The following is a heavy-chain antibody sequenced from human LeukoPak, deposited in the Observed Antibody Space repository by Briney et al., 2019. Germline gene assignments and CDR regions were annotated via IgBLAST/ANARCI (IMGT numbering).Heavy chain of an antibody. CDR2: INPNSGGT. CDR1: GYTFTGYY. Sequence: ASAKVSCKASGYTFTGYYMHWVRQAPGQGLEWMGWINPNSGGTNYAQKFQGRVTMTRDTSISTAYMELSRLRSDDTAVYYCARGWGSSSAFDIWGQGTMVTVSS. CDR3: ARGWGSSSAFDI. J-gene: IGHJ3*02. V-gene: IGHV1-2*02. D-gene: IGHD6-13*01.